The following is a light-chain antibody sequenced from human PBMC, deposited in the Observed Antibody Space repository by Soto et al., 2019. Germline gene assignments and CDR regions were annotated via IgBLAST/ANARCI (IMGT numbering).Light chain of an antibody. J-gene: IGLJ2*01. Sequence: QSVRTQPPSASGTPGQRVSISCSGSSSNIGGNTVNWYQQLQCTDHKLVIYKNVERPSGVPDRFTGYKSCTSASLAISGLQSEDYADYYFSGLYDSLHGVVFGGGTKLTVL. V-gene: IGLV1-44*01. CDR3: SGLYDSLHGVV. CDR2: KNV. CDR1: SSNIGGNT.